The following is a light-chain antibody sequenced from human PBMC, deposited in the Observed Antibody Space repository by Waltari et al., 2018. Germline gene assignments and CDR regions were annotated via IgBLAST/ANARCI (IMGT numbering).Light chain of an antibody. Sequence: QLVLTQSPSASASLGASVKLTCTLSSGHRSNVIAWLQQQPEKGPRYLMKVNSDGSNNKGDEIPDRFSGSSSGAERYLTIASLQSEDEADYYCQTGGHGTWVFGGGTKLTVL. CDR1: SGHRSNV. J-gene: IGLJ3*02. CDR2: VNSDGSN. V-gene: IGLV4-69*01. CDR3: QTGGHGTWV.